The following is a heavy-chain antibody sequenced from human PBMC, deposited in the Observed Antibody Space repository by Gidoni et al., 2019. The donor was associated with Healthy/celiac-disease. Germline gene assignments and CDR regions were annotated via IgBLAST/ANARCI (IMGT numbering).Heavy chain of an antibody. Sequence: EVQLVESGGGLVQPGGSLRLSCSASGFTFSRYRMNWVRQAPGKGRECVSYISSSSSTIYYADSVKGRFTISRDNAKNSLYLQMNSLRAEDTAVYYCARDGAVGYSSGWELYYFDYWGQGTLVTVSS. CDR3: ARDGAVGYSSGWELYYFDY. CDR1: GFTFSRYR. J-gene: IGHJ4*02. D-gene: IGHD6-19*01. CDR2: ISSSSSTI. V-gene: IGHV3-48*04.